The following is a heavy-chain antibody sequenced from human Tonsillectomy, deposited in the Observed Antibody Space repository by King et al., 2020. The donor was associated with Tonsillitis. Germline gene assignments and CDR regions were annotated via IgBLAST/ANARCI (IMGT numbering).Heavy chain of an antibody. CDR2: ISGSGDYT. D-gene: IGHD5-24*01. Sequence: VQLVESGGGLVQPGGSLRLSCPASGFTFSSYAMSWVRQAPGKGLEWVSSISGSGDYTYYADSVKGRFTISRDNSKNTLYLQMNSPRAVDTAVYYCAKDLGRRDGPGGWFDPWGQGTLVTVSS. CDR3: AKDLGRRDGPGGWFDP. V-gene: IGHV3-23*04. CDR1: GFTFSSYA. J-gene: IGHJ5*02.